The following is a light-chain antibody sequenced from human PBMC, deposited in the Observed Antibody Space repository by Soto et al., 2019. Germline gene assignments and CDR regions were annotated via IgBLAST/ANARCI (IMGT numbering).Light chain of an antibody. V-gene: IGLV2-14*01. CDR1: SSDVGGYNY. J-gene: IGLJ2*01. CDR2: DVS. Sequence: QSALTQPASVSVSPGQSITISCTGTSSDVGGYNYVSWYQQQPGKAPKLMIYDVSNRPSGVSNRFSGSKSGNTASLTISGLQAEDEADYYCSSYTSSSTLFGGGTKLTVL. CDR3: SSYTSSSTL.